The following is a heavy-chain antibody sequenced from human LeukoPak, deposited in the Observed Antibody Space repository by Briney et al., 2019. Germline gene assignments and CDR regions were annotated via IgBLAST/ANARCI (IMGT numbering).Heavy chain of an antibody. CDR1: GFTFTRSG. CDR3: AKAGHLSYYYFDY. CDR2: ISGYSGST. D-gene: IGHD1-26*01. J-gene: IGHJ4*02. V-gene: IGHV1-18*01. Sequence: GASVRISCKGLGFTFTRSGFIWVRQAPGQGLEWIGWISGYSGSTYYAQRFQDRISMTSDTASSTAYLEVRGLTSDDTAAYYCAKAGHLSYYYFDYWGQGTLVSVSS.